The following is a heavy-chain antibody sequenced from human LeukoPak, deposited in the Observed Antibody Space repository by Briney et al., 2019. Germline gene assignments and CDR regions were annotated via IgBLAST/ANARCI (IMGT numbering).Heavy chain of an antibody. J-gene: IGHJ4*02. CDR3: ARLGVPPIGLIDY. CDR1: GYTFTSYY. Sequence: EASVKVSCKASGYTFTSYYMHWVRQAPGQGLEWMGIINPSGGSTSYAQKFQGRVTMTRDMSTTTDYMELSSLRSEDTAVYYCARLGVPPIGLIDYWGQGTLVTVSS. D-gene: IGHD3-16*01. V-gene: IGHV1-46*01. CDR2: INPSGGST.